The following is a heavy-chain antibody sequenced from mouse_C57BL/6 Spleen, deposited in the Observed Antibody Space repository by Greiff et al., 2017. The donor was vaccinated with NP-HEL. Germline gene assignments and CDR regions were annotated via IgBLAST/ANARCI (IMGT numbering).Heavy chain of an antibody. CDR3: ARQLMATRYAMDY. V-gene: IGHV7-3*01. D-gene: IGHD3-2*02. J-gene: IGHJ4*01. CDR1: GFTFTDYY. Sequence: EVQLVESGGGLVQPGGSLSLSCAASGFTFTDYYMSWVRQPPGKALEWLGFIRNKANGYTTEYSASLKGRFTISRDNAKSILYLQMKALRAEDSATYYCARQLMATRYAMDYWGQGTSVTVSS. CDR2: IRNKANGYTT.